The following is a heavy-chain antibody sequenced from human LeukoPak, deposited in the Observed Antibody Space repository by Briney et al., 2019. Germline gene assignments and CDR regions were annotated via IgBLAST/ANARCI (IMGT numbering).Heavy chain of an antibody. V-gene: IGHV5-10-1*01. CDR1: GYSFTNYW. J-gene: IGHJ5*02. D-gene: IGHD6-13*01. CDR3: AKAAASLDWFDP. CDR2: IDPSDSYI. Sequence: GESLKISCKGSGYSFTNYWISWVRQIPGKGLVWMGTIDPSDSYINYSPSFQGHVTISADKSISTAYVQWSSLKASDTAIYYCAKAAASLDWFDPWGQGTLVIVSS.